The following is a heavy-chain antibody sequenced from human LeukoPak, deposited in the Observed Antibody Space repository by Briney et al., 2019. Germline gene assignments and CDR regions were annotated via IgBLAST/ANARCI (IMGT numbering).Heavy chain of an antibody. V-gene: IGHV4-59*01. CDR1: GGSISSYY. J-gene: IGHJ4*02. D-gene: IGHD3-22*01. Sequence: SSETLSLTCTVSGGSISSYYWSWIRQPPGKGPEWIGYIYYSGSTNYNPSLKSRVTISVDTSKNQFSLKLSSVAAADTAVYYCARSDSYYDSSGYSFNFDYWGQGTLVTVSS. CDR2: IYYSGST. CDR3: ARSDSYYDSSGYSFNFDY.